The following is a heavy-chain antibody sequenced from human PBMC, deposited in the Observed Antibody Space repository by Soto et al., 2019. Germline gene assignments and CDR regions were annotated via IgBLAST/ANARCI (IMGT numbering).Heavy chain of an antibody. D-gene: IGHD6-13*01. J-gene: IGHJ4*02. V-gene: IGHV3-23*01. Sequence: GGSLRLSCAASGFTFSSYAMSWVRQAPGKGLEWVSAISGSGGSTYYADSVKGRFTISTDNSKNTLYLQMNSLRAEDTAVYYCAKSKVVDSSKTYNFDYWGQGTLVTVSS. CDR1: GFTFSSYA. CDR3: AKSKVVDSSKTYNFDY. CDR2: ISGSGGST.